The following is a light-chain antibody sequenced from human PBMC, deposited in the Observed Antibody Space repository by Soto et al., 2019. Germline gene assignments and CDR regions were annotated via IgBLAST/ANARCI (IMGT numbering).Light chain of an antibody. CDR1: SSDVGGYNY. Sequence: QSVLTQPASVSGSPGQSITISCTGTSSDVGGYNYVSWYQQHPGKAPKLMIYDVSNRPSGVSNRFSGSKPGNTASLTISGLQAEDEADYYCSSYTSSSTLDPYVFGTGTKVTVL. V-gene: IGLV2-14*01. J-gene: IGLJ1*01. CDR3: SSYTSSSTLDPYV. CDR2: DVS.